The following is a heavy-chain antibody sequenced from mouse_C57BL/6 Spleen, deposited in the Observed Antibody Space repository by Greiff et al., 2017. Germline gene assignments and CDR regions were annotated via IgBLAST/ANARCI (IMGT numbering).Heavy chain of an antibody. CDR2: INPGSGGT. V-gene: IGHV1-54*01. Sequence: QVQLKESGAELVRPGTSVKVSCKASGYAFTNYLIEWVKQRPGQGLEWIGVINPGSGGTNSNEKFKGKATLTADKSSSTAYMQLSSLTSEDSAVYFCARTAQATDYWGQGTTLTVSS. CDR1: GYAFTNYL. D-gene: IGHD3-2*02. J-gene: IGHJ2*01. CDR3: ARTAQATDY.